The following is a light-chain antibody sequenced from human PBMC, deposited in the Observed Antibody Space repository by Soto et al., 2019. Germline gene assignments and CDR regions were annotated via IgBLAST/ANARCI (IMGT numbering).Light chain of an antibody. CDR2: DVS. Sequence: QSALTQPASVSGSPGQSITISCTGTSSDVGGYNYVYWYQQHPGKAPKLMIYDVSNRPSGVSNRFSGSKSGNTASLTISGLDAEDEADYYCSSYTSSSTYVFGTGTKVTVL. CDR3: SSYTSSSTYV. CDR1: SSDVGGYNY. V-gene: IGLV2-14*01. J-gene: IGLJ1*01.